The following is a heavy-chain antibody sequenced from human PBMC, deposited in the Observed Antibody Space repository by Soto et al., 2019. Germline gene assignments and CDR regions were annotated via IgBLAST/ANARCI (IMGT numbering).Heavy chain of an antibody. Sequence: QVQLQQWGAGLLKPSETLSLTCAVYGGSFSGYYWSWIRQPPGKGLEWIGEINHSGSTNYNPSLKSRVTTSVDTSKNQFSLKLSSVTAADTAVYYCARGSRAYSSSWYGYWGQGTLVTVSS. V-gene: IGHV4-34*01. J-gene: IGHJ4*02. CDR3: ARGSRAYSSSWYGY. D-gene: IGHD6-13*01. CDR1: GGSFSGYY. CDR2: INHSGST.